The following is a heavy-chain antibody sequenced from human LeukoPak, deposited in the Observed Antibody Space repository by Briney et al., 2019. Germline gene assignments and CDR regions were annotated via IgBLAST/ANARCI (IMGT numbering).Heavy chain of an antibody. D-gene: IGHD6-13*01. CDR3: ARDYGSSWYPPPYYYGMDV. V-gene: IGHV1-18*01. Sequence: ASVKVSCKASGYTFTSYGISWVRQAPGQGLEWMGWISAYNGNTNYAQKLQGRVTMTTDTSTSTAYMELRSLRSDDTAVYYCARDYGSSWYPPPYYYGMDVWGQGTTVTVSS. CDR2: ISAYNGNT. CDR1: GYTFTSYG. J-gene: IGHJ6*02.